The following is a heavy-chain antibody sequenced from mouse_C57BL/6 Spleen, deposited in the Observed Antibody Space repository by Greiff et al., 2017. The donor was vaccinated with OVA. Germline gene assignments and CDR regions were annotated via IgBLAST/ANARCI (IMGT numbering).Heavy chain of an antibody. CDR1: GYTFTDYE. CDR2: IDPETGGT. Sequence: QVQLQQSGAELVRPGASVTLSCKASGYTFTDYEMHWVKQTPVHGLEWIGAIDPETGGTAYNQKFKGKAILTADKSSSTAYMELRSLTSEDSAVYYCTRSHNYGSSFAYWGKGTLVTVSA. D-gene: IGHD1-1*01. CDR3: TRSHNYGSSFAY. J-gene: IGHJ3*01. V-gene: IGHV1-15*01.